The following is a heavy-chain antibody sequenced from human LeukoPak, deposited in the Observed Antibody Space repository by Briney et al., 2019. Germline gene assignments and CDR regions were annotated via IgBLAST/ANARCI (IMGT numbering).Heavy chain of an antibody. V-gene: IGHV4-4*07. J-gene: IGHJ3*02. CDR2: IYTSGST. CDR3: ARIKIRFLGAPYAFDI. CDR1: GGSISSYY. Sequence: SETLSLTCTVSGGSISSYYWSWIRQPAGTGLEWIGRIYTSGSTNYNPSLKSRVTISVDKSKNQFSLKLSSVTAADTAVYYCARIKIRFLGAPYAFDIWGQGTMVTVSS. D-gene: IGHD3-3*01.